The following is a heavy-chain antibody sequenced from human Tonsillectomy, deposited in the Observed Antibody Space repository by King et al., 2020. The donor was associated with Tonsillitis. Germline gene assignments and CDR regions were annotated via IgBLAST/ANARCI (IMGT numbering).Heavy chain of an antibody. CDR2: IYSSGST. Sequence: VQLQESGPGLVKPSETLSLTCTVSGGSINSNYWSWIRQPPGKGLECIGYIYSSGSTKYNPSLKSRVTLSVEPSKNQFSLNRSSVTAADTAVYYCARHAWGGFGEFDYYYMDVWGKGTTVTVSS. CDR1: GGSINSNY. CDR3: ARHAWGGFGEFDYYYMDV. J-gene: IGHJ6*03. D-gene: IGHD3-10*01. V-gene: IGHV4-59*08.